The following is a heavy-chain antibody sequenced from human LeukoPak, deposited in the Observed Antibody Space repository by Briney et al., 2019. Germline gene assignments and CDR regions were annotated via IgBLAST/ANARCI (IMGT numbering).Heavy chain of an antibody. CDR2: IYPGDSDT. CDR1: GYSFTSYW. J-gene: IGHJ4*02. V-gene: IGHV5-51*01. Sequence: GESLKISFKGSGYSFTSYWIGWVRQMPGKGLEWMGIIYPGDSDTRYSPSFQGQVTISADKSISTAYLQWSSLKASDTAMYYCASGRGDCSGGSCYSYFDYWGQGTLVTVSS. D-gene: IGHD2-15*01. CDR3: ASGRGDCSGGSCYSYFDY.